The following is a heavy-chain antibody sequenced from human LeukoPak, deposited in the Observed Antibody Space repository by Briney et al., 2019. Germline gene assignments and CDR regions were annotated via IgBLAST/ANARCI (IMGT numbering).Heavy chain of an antibody. CDR2: ISGDGGST. CDR1: GFTFDDYA. V-gene: IGHV3-43*02. D-gene: IGHD6-13*01. Sequence: GGSLRLSCAASGFTFDDYAMHWVRQAPGKGLEWVSLISGDGGSTYYADSVKGRFTISRDNSKNSLYLQMNSLRTEDTALYYCAKEQTAIAAAGTDLDYWGQGTLVTVSS. CDR3: AKEQTAIAAAGTDLDY. J-gene: IGHJ4*02.